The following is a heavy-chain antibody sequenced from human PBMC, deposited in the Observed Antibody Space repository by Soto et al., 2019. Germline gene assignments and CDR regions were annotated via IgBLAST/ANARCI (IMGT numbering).Heavy chain of an antibody. CDR1: GYSFTSYW. CDR3: ARPPFRDYGDWWFDP. CDR2: IYPGDSDT. Sequence: LWESLKISCKGSGYSFTSYWIGWVRQMPGKGLEWMGIIYPGDSDTRYSPSFQGQVTISADKSISTAYLQWSSLKASDTAMYYCARPPFRDYGDWWFDPWGQGTLVTVSS. D-gene: IGHD4-17*01. J-gene: IGHJ5*02. V-gene: IGHV5-51*01.